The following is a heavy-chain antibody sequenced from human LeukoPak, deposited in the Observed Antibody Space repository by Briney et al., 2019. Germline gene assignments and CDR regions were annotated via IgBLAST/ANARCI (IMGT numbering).Heavy chain of an antibody. V-gene: IGHV1-69*13. CDR3: AGSITIFGVGTLWFDP. Sequence: SVKVSCKASGYTFTSYAMNWVRQAPGQGLEWMGGIIPIFGTANYAQKFQGRVTITADESTSTAYMELSSLRSEDTAVYYCAGSITIFGVGTLWFDPWGQGTLVTVSS. J-gene: IGHJ5*02. D-gene: IGHD3-3*01. CDR2: IIPIFGTA. CDR1: GYTFTSYA.